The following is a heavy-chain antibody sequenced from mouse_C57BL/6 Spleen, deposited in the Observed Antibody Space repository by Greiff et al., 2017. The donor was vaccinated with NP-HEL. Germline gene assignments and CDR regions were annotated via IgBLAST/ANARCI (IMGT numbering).Heavy chain of an antibody. V-gene: IGHV1-81*01. CDR1: GYTFTSYG. Sequence: QVQLQQSGAELARPGASVKLSCKASGYTFTSYGISWVKQRTGQGLEWIGEIYPRSGNTYYNEKFKGKATLTADKSSSTAYMELRSLTSEDSAVYFCARWGNDGYYKFYYWGQGTTLTVSS. CDR2: IYPRSGNT. CDR3: ARWGNDGYYKFYY. J-gene: IGHJ2*01. D-gene: IGHD2-3*01.